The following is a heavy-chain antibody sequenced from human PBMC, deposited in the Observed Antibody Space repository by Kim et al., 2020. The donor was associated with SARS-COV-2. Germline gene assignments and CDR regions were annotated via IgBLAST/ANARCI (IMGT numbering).Heavy chain of an antibody. CDR1: GGSISSSSYY. Sequence: SETLSLTCTVSGGSISSSSYYWGWIRQPPGKGLEWIGSIYYSGSTYYNPSLKSRVTISVDTSKNQFSLKLSSVTAADTAVYYCARDPGFYYDSSGPPPWFDPWGQGTLVTVSS. V-gene: IGHV4-39*07. J-gene: IGHJ5*02. CDR3: ARDPGFYYDSSGPPPWFDP. CDR2: IYYSGST. D-gene: IGHD3-22*01.